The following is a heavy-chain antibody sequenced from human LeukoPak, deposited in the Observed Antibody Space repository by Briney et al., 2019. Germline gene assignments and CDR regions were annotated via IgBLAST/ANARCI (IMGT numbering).Heavy chain of an antibody. CDR3: ARETSGLDY. J-gene: IGHJ4*02. Sequence: GGSLRLSCAASGFTFSSFGMNWVRQAPGKGLEWISYISSSTSTMYYADSVKGRFTISRDNAKNSVYLQINSLRAEDTAVYYCARETSGLDYWGQGTLVTVSS. V-gene: IGHV3-48*04. D-gene: IGHD6-19*01. CDR1: GFTFSSFG. CDR2: ISSSTSTM.